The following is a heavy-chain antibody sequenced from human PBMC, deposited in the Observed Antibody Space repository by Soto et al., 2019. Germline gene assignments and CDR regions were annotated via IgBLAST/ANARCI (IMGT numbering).Heavy chain of an antibody. Sequence: HGQSLKLSYPGSGYTFTHFWISWVRQMPGKGLEWMGRIDPSDSYTIYSPSFQGHVTISADKSTSTVYLQWSSLEASATAMYYCAREASGPLDYWGQGTVVT. V-gene: IGHV5-10-1*01. CDR1: GYTFTHFW. D-gene: IGHD3-10*01. CDR3: AREASGPLDY. J-gene: IGHJ4*02. CDR2: IDPSDSYT.